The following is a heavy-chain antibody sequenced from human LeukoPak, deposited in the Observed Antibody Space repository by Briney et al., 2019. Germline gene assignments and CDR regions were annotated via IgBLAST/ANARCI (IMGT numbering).Heavy chain of an antibody. Sequence: SETLSLTCSVSGGPINFYWSWIRQSPGKGLEWIGCIYPNGSTSYNSSLKSRVTISLDTSKKQVSLMLNSVTAADTAVYYCARDVRRALHFNNFYPYFGMDVWGKGTTVIVST. J-gene: IGHJ6*04. V-gene: IGHV4-59*01. D-gene: IGHD3-16*02. CDR1: GGPINFY. CDR3: ARDVRRALHFNNFYPYFGMDV. CDR2: IYPNGST.